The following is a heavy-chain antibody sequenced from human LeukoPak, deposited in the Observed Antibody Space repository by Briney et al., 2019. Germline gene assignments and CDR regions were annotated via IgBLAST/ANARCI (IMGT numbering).Heavy chain of an antibody. V-gene: IGHV3-74*01. CDR2: INSDGSST. D-gene: IGHD2/OR15-2a*01. CDR1: GFTFSSYW. J-gene: IGHJ2*01. Sequence: GGSLRLSCAASGFTFSSYWMHWVRQAPGKGLVWVSRINSDGSSTSYADSVKGRFTISRDNAKNTLYLQMNSLRAEDTAVYYCAKIGGAYTRYFDLWGRGTLVTVSS. CDR3: AKIGGAYTRYFDL.